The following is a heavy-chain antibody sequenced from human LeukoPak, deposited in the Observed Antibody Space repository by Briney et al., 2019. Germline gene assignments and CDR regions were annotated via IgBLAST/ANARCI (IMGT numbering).Heavy chain of an antibody. D-gene: IGHD3-10*01. V-gene: IGHV3-7*03. CDR2: IKQDGSEK. J-gene: IGHJ4*02. Sequence: GGSLRLSCAASGFTFSAYWMSWVRQAPGKGLEWVANIKQDGSEKYYVDSVKGRFTISRDNAKNSRYLQMNSLRAEDTAVYFCARDYGSGRFRYFDYWGQGTLVTVSS. CDR3: ARDYGSGRFRYFDY. CDR1: GFTFSAYW.